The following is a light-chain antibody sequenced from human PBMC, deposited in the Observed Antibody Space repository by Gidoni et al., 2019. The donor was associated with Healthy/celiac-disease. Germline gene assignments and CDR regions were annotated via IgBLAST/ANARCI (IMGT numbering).Light chain of an antibody. CDR3: QQSYSTSWT. Sequence: DIHLTHSPSSLSASVGDRVTNTCRASQSISSYLNWYQQKPGKAPKLLIYAASSLQSGVPSRFSGSGSGTDFTRTISRLQPEDFATYYCQQSYSTSWTFGQGTKVEIK. J-gene: IGKJ1*01. CDR2: AAS. CDR1: QSISSY. V-gene: IGKV1-39*01.